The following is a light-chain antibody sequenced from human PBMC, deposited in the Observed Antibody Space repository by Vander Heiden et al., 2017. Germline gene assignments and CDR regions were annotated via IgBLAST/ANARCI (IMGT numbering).Light chain of an antibody. CDR2: KDS. Sequence: SYELTQQPSVSVSPGQTARITCSGDALPKQYAYWYQQKPGQAPVLVIYKDSERPSGIPERFSGSSSGTTVTLIISGVQAEDEADYYCQSADSSGTFYVFGTGTKVTVL. CDR3: QSADSSGTFYV. J-gene: IGLJ1*01. V-gene: IGLV3-25*03. CDR1: ALPKQY.